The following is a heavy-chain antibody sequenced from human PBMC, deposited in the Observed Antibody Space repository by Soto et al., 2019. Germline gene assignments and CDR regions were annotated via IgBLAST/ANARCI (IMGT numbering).Heavy chain of an antibody. CDR3: AYGGSCDY. Sequence: EVQLVESGGGLVQPGGSLRLSCAASGFSFNTYEMNWVRQAPGKGLEWVSYISTSGSTIYYADSVKGRFTISRDNGQNSLYLQMKSLRAEDTAVYYCAYGGSCDYWGQGTQVTVSS. CDR2: ISTSGSTI. V-gene: IGHV3-48*03. CDR1: GFSFNTYE. J-gene: IGHJ4*02. D-gene: IGHD1-26*01.